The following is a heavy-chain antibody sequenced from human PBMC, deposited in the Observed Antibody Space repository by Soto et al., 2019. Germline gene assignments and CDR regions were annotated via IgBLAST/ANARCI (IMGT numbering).Heavy chain of an antibody. CDR3: ASIRGVFGY. Sequence: EVQLVESGGDLVQPGGSLRLSCAASGLRLSDVFIYWVRKAPGKGLEWVGRTKDKAYSYTTEYAASVKGRFTISRDDSRNSVFLQMSSLKTEDTDVYSCASIRGVFGYWGQGTLVTFSS. CDR1: GLRLSDVF. V-gene: IGHV3-72*01. D-gene: IGHD3-10*01. J-gene: IGHJ4*02. CDR2: TKDKAYSYTT.